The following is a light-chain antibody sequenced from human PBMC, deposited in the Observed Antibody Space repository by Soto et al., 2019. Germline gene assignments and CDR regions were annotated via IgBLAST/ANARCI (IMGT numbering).Light chain of an antibody. CDR2: GAS. CDR3: QQYVTSIT. V-gene: IGKV3-20*01. Sequence: IVLTQSPGTLSLSPGERATLSCGASQSISGSYLAWYQHKPGQAPRLLIYGASSRATDIPDRFSGSGSGADFTHTISILEPEDFSGYYCQQYVTSITFGQRKRLEI. J-gene: IGKJ5*01. CDR1: QSISGSY.